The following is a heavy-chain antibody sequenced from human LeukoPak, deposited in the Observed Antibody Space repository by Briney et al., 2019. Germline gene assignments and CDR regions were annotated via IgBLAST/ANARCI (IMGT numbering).Heavy chain of an antibody. Sequence: ASVKVSCKTSGYTFISYYMHWVRQAPGQGLEWMGIINPSSGSTGYPQKFQCRVTMNRDTSTSTVYMELSSLRSEDTAVYYCARVEGYCSNGVCYYYFDYWGQGTLVNVSS. CDR2: INPSSGST. CDR3: ARVEGYCSNGVCYYYFDY. V-gene: IGHV1-46*03. J-gene: IGHJ4*02. CDR1: GYTFISYY. D-gene: IGHD2-8*01.